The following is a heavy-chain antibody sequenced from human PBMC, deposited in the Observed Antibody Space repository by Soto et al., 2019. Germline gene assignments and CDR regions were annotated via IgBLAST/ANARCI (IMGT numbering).Heavy chain of an antibody. D-gene: IGHD4-17*01. CDR2: ISSSSSYI. J-gene: IGHJ4*02. V-gene: IGHV3-21*01. CDR3: ARDPHYGDYDY. CDR1: WFTFTCYS. Sequence: GGSLKLSFAATWFTFTCYSMNCVLQAARKGLEWVSSISSSSSYIYYADSVKGRFTISRDNAKNSLYLQMNSLRAEDTAVYYCARDPHYGDYDYWRQGTLVTVSS.